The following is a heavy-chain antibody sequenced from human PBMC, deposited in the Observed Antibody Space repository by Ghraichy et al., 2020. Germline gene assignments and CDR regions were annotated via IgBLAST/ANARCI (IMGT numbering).Heavy chain of an antibody. J-gene: IGHJ6*02. D-gene: IGHD3-3*01. CDR3: ARDHYTSTWRDYYGMDV. CDR1: GDSVSSNSAA. V-gene: IGHV6-1*01. Sequence: QTLSLTCAISGDSVSSNSAAWNWIRQSPSRGLEWLGRTYFRSKWFHEYAVAVESRISVDPDTSKNQFSLRLNSVTPEDTAVYYCARDHYTSTWRDYYGMDVWGQGTTVTVSS. CDR2: TYFRSKWFH.